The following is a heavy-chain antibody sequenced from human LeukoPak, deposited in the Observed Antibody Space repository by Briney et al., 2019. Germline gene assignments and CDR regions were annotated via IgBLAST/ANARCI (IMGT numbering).Heavy chain of an antibody. CDR1: VYTFTIND. CDR3: ARFASLYGRSWYYSFDI. V-gene: IGHV1-46*01. CDR2: INLSGGST. J-gene: IGHJ3*02. D-gene: IGHD6-13*01. Sequence: GASVKVSCKASVYTFTINDIHWVRQAPGQGLEWMGMINLSGGSTRNAQKFQGRVTMTRDTSTSTVYMELSSLRAEDTAVYYCARFASLYGRSWYYSFDIWGQGTTVTVSS.